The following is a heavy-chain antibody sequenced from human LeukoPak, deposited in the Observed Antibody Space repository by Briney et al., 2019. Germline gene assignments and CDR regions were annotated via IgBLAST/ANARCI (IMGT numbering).Heavy chain of an antibody. CDR2: ISYDGSNK. CDR1: GFTFSSYW. CDR3: ARDPPHGMDV. V-gene: IGHV3-30-3*01. J-gene: IGHJ6*02. Sequence: GGSLRLSCAASGFTFSSYWMSWVRQAPGKGLEWVAVISYDGSNKYYADSVKGRFTISRDNSKNTLYLQMNSLRAEDTAVYYCARDPPHGMDVWGQGTTVTVSS.